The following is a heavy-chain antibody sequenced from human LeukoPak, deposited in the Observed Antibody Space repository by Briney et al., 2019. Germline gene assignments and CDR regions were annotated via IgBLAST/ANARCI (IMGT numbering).Heavy chain of an antibody. CDR3: ARQDIVVVVAAPSRGMDV. V-gene: IGHV1-2*02. CDR1: GYTFTGYY. Sequence: ASVKVSCKASGYTFTGYYMHWVRKAPGQGLEWKGWINPNSAGTTYAQKFQGRVTITRDTSISTDYMELSRPISGDTAVYCCARQDIVVVVAAPSRGMDVWGQGTTVTVSS. D-gene: IGHD2-15*01. J-gene: IGHJ6*02. CDR2: INPNSAGT.